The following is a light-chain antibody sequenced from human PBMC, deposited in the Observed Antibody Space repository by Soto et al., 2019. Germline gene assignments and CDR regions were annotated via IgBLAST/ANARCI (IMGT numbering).Light chain of an antibody. CDR2: DVS. J-gene: IGLJ2*01. CDR3: SSYTSSSTLTV. V-gene: IGLV2-14*01. CDR1: SSDVGGYNY. Sequence: QSALTQPASVSGSPGQSITISCTGTSSDVGGYNYVSWYQQHPGKAPKLMIYDVSNRPSWVSNRFSGSKSGNTASLTISGLQAEDEADYYCSSYTSSSTLTVFGGGTKVTVL.